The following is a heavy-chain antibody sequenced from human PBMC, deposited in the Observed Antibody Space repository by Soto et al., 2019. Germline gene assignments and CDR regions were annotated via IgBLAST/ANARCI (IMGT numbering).Heavy chain of an antibody. CDR1: GFTFSSYW. V-gene: IGHV3-74*01. J-gene: IGHJ4*02. CDR2: VNPDGSDT. CDR3: ARVAVGSYYFDY. Sequence: EVQLVESGGGLVQPGGSLRLSCAASGFTFSSYWMHWVRQAPGKGLVWVSRVNPDGSDTSYADSVKGRFTISRDNAKNTVYVQMNSLRAEETAVYYCARVAVGSYYFDYWGQGTLLTVSS. D-gene: IGHD6-13*01.